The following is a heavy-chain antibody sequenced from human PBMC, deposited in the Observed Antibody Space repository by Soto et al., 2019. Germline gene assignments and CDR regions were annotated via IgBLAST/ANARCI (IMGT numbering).Heavy chain of an antibody. D-gene: IGHD3-10*01. CDR2: IWYDGSNK. CDR3: ARWSGLYGTTYYYYGMDV. CDR1: GFTFSSYG. Sequence: GGSLRLSCAASGFTFSSYGMHWVRQAPGKGLEWVAVIWYDGSNKYYADSVKGRFTISRDNSKNTLYLQMNSLRAEDTAVYYCARWSGLYGTTYYYYGMDVWGQGTTVTVSS. J-gene: IGHJ6*02. V-gene: IGHV3-33*01.